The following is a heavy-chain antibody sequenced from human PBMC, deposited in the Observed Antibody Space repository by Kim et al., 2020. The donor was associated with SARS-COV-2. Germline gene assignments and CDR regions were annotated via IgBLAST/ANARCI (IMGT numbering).Heavy chain of an antibody. J-gene: IGHJ6*02. CDR1: GFTFSSYG. D-gene: IGHD2-2*01. Sequence: GGSLRLSCAASGFTFSSYGMHWVRQAPGKGLEWVAVIWYDGSNKYYADSVKGRFTISRDNSKNTLYLQMNSLRAEDTAVYYCARAHYCSSTSCPLPLSGGYYYYYGMDVWSQGTTVTVSS. CDR2: IWYDGSNK. CDR3: ARAHYCSSTSCPLPLSGGYYYYYGMDV. V-gene: IGHV3-33*01.